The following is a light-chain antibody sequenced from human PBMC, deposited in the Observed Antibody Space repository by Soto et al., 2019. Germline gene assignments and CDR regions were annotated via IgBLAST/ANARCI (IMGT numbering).Light chain of an antibody. J-gene: IGLJ2*01. CDR3: SSYTTSTSFIL. CDR2: EVS. Sequence: QSALTQPASVSGSPGESITISCTGTSSDVGGYNYVSWYQQPPGKAPKLMIYEVSNRPSGVSNRFSGSKSGNTASLTISGLQAEDEAYYYCSSYTTSTSFILFGGGTKLTVL. V-gene: IGLV2-14*01. CDR1: SSDVGGYNY.